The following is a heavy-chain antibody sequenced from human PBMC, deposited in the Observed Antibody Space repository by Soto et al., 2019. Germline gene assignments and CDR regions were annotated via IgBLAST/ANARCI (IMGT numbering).Heavy chain of an antibody. CDR3: ARAQEGYYDILTGPSHIYVMDV. J-gene: IGHJ6*02. Sequence: GASVKVSCKASGYTFTGYYMHWVRQAPGQGLEWMGWINPNSGGTNYAQKFQGWVTMTRDTSISTAYMELSRLRSDDTAVYYCARAQEGYYDILTGPSHIYVMDVWGQGTTVTVSS. CDR2: INPNSGGT. CDR1: GYTFTGYY. D-gene: IGHD3-9*01. V-gene: IGHV1-2*04.